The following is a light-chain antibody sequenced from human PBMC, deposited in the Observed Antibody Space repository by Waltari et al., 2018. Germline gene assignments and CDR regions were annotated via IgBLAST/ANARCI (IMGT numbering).Light chain of an antibody. J-gene: IGKJ1*01. Sequence: EIVMTQSPATLSVSPGERATLSCRASQSVSSNLAWYQQKLGQAPRLLIYGASTRATDIPARFSGSGSGTEFTLTISSMQSEDFAVYYWQQYNNWPPWTVGQGTKVEIK. CDR2: GAS. CDR3: QQYNNWPPWT. V-gene: IGKV3-15*01. CDR1: QSVSSN.